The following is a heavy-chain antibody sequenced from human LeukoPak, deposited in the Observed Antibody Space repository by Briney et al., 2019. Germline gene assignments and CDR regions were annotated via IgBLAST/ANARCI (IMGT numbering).Heavy chain of an antibody. V-gene: IGHV3-7*01. J-gene: IGHJ4*02. CDR3: LSGSGH. D-gene: IGHD3-10*01. Sequence: PGGSLRLSCAAAGLIFRNYWMGWVRQAPGKGLEWVANINEDGSEKYYVDSVKGRFIISRDNAKNSLYLQMNILRAEDTAVFYCLSGSGHCGQGALVTVSS. CDR1: GLIFRNYW. CDR2: INEDGSEK.